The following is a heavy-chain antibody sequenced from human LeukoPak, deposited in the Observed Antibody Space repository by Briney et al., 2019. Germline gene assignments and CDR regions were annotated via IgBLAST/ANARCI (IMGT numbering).Heavy chain of an antibody. CDR1: GFTFSTYA. J-gene: IGHJ4*02. D-gene: IGHD6-13*01. CDR3: AKDASSSWYYFDY. Sequence: GGSLRLSCAASGFTFSTYAMSWVRQAPGKGLEWVSTISGSGANTYYADSVRGRFTIPRDNSKNTLYLHMNSLRAEDTAVYYCAKDASSSWYYFDYWGQGTLVTVSS. V-gene: IGHV3-23*01. CDR2: ISGSGANT.